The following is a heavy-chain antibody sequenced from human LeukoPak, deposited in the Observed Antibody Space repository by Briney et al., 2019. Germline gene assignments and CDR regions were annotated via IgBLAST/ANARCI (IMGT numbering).Heavy chain of an antibody. V-gene: IGHV3-30*02. D-gene: IGHD3-10*01. J-gene: IGHJ4*02. CDR3: ARDRYFGSGSWDY. Sequence: PGGSLRLSCAASGFTFSSYGIHWVRQAPAKGLEWVAFIRFDGSNTYYVDSVKGRFTISRDNAQNSLSLQMNSLTAEDTAVYYCARDRYFGSGSWDYWGQGTLVTVSS. CDR2: IRFDGSNT. CDR1: GFTFSSYG.